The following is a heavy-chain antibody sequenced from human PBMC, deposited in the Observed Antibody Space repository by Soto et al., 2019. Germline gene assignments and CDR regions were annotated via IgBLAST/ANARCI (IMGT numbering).Heavy chain of an antibody. V-gene: IGHV1-18*03. CDR2: ISADNGNT. Sequence: QVHLVQSGAEVKKPGASVKVSCKGSGYSFTTYGITWVRQAPGQGLEWMAWISADNGNTNYAQKIQGRVTVTRDTATSTAYMELRGLEYDDMAVYYCASGGYGDYWGQGALVTVSS. CDR1: GYSFTTYG. CDR3: ASGGYGDY. J-gene: IGHJ4*02. D-gene: IGHD1-1*01.